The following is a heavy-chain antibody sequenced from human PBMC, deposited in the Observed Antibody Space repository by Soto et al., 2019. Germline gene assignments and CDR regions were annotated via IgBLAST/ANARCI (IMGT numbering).Heavy chain of an antibody. V-gene: IGHV4-59*01. Sequence: WTWIRKPPGQGPEWIGCIYYRGTTNYNASFNSRVTISVDTSKNQFSLKLTSVTTADMAVYYCARGGGSPYHDHEFDYWGQGILVTVSS. CDR2: IYYRGTT. D-gene: IGHD2-2*01. J-gene: IGHJ4*02. CDR3: ARGGGSPYHDHEFDY.